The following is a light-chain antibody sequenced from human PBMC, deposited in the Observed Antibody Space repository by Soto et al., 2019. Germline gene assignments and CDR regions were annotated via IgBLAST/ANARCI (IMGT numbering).Light chain of an antibody. V-gene: IGKV3-15*01. CDR3: QQYNNWPPWT. Sequence: EIVMTQSPATLSVSPGDTATLSCRASQSVNSNLAWYQQKPGQAPRLLISGASTRATGIPARFSGSGSGTEFTLIISSRQSEDFAVYYCQQYNNWPPWTFGQGTKV. CDR2: GAS. CDR1: QSVNSN. J-gene: IGKJ1*01.